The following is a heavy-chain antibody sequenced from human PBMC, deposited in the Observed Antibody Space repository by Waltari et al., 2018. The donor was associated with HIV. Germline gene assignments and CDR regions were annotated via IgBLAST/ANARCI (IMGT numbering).Heavy chain of an antibody. CDR1: GYSISSGYS. V-gene: IGHV4-38-2*02. CDR2: IYHSGST. CDR3: ARFGFNEGPHSSTVGATLFDY. J-gene: IGHJ4*02. D-gene: IGHD1-26*01. Sequence: QVQLQESGPGLVKPSETLSLTCTVSGYSISSGYSWGWIRQPPGKGLEWIGSIYHSGSTYYNQSLKSRVTISVDTSKNQFSLKLSSVTAADTAVYYCARFGFNEGPHSSTVGATLFDYWGQGTLVTVSS.